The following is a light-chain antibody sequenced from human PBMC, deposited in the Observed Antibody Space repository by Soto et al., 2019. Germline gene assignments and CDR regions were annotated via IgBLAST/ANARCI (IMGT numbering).Light chain of an antibody. CDR2: DAS. CDR1: QSVNKY. J-gene: IGKJ5*01. Sequence: EIVLTQSPATLSLSPGERATLSCRASQSVNKYLAWYQKKPGQAPRLLIDDASNSATGIPARFSGSGSETDFTLTISSLEPEDFSGYYCEQQPDWPPITFGQGTRLEIK. V-gene: IGKV3-11*01. CDR3: EQQPDWPPIT.